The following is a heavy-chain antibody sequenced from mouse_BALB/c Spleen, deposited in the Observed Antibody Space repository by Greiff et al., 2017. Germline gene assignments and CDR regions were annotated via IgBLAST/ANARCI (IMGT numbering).Heavy chain of an antibody. V-gene: IGHV2-6-7*01. J-gene: IGHJ3*01. CDR3: ARNGNYVGTWFAY. D-gene: IGHD2-1*01. CDR1: GFSLTGYG. Sequence: VKLMESGPGLVAPSQSLSITCTVSGFSLTGYGVNWVRQPPGKGLEWLGMIWGDGSTDYNSALKSRLSISKDNSKSQVFLKMNSLQTDDTARYYCARNGNYVGTWFAYWGQGTLVTVSA. CDR2: IWGDGST.